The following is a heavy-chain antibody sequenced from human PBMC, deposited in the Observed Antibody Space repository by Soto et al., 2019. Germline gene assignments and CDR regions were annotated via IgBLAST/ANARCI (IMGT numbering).Heavy chain of an antibody. CDR3: TTGLSDFWSGYFLDY. V-gene: IGHV3-15*01. CDR2: IKSKTDGGTT. D-gene: IGHD3-3*01. CDR1: GFTFSNAW. J-gene: IGHJ4*02. Sequence: EVQLVESGGGLVKPGGSLRLSCAASGFTFSNAWMSWVRQAPGKGLEWVGRIKSKTDGGTTDYAAPVKGRFTISIDDSKNTLYLQMNSLKTEDTAVYYCTTGLSDFWSGYFLDYWGQGTLVTVAS.